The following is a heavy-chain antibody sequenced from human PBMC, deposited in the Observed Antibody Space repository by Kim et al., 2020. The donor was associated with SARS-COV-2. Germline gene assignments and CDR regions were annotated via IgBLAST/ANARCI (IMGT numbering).Heavy chain of an antibody. CDR2: IKQDGSEK. D-gene: IGHD3-10*01. CDR1: GITFSSCW. V-gene: IGHV3-7*01. J-gene: IGHJ4*02. CDR3: ATGRGGSY. Sequence: GGSLRLSCAASGITFSSCWMTWVRQDPGKGLEWVANIKQDGSEKYYVDSVKGRFTISRDNAKNSLYLQMNSLRAEDTAVYYCATGRGGSYWGQGTLVTVS.